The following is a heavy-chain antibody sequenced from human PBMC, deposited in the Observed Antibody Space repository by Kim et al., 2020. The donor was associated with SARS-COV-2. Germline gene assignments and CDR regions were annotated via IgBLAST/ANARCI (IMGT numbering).Heavy chain of an antibody. D-gene: IGHD2-21*01. J-gene: IGHJ4*02. Sequence: GGSRRLSCTTSGFTFTGHAMSWVRQAPGKGLEWVSSIDGSDGTTYYVDSVKGRFSISRDDSKNTLYLQMSALRADDTAAYYCLKGGWGWIWDYWGQGTLVTVSS. CDR3: LKGGWGWIWDY. CDR1: GFTFTGHA. CDR2: IDGSDGTT. V-gene: IGHV3-23*01.